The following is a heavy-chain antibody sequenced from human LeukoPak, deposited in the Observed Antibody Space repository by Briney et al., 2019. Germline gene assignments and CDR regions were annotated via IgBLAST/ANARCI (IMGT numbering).Heavy chain of an antibody. CDR3: RRDLGFGLLACGHEGEY. CDR2: ISGTSTDT. V-gene: IGHV3-11*05. D-gene: IGHD3/OR15-3a*01. J-gene: IGHJ1*01. CDR1: GSTSSVNY. Sequence: KPGGSPTLSCSPSGSTSSVNYRIGIRQAPGKGLEWISYISGTSTDTNYADSVKGRFTVSRDNAMNSLYLHMNGLRGEDAAVYYCRRDLGFGLLACGHEGEYWGQGTLVTVSS.